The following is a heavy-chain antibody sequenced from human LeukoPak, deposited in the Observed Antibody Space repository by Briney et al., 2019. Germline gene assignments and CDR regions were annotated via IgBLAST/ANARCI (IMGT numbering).Heavy chain of an antibody. V-gene: IGHV4-59*01. CDR2: ISYSGST. CDR1: GGSISSYY. D-gene: IGHD3-22*01. Sequence: SETLSLTCTVSGGSISSYYWSWIRQPPGKGLEWIGCISYSGSTNYNPSLKSRVTISVDTSKIQFSLKLSSVTAADTAVYYCASDSSGRDAFDIWGQGTMVTVSS. CDR3: ASDSSGRDAFDI. J-gene: IGHJ3*02.